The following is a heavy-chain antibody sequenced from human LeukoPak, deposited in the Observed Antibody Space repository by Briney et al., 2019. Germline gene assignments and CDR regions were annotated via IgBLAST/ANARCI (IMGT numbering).Heavy chain of an antibody. J-gene: IGHJ4*02. V-gene: IGHV3-23*01. Sequence: PGGSLRLSCAASGFTFDDYAMSWVRQAPGKGLEWVSAISGSGGSTYYADSVKGRFTISRDNSKNTLYLQMNSLRAEDTAVYYCAKDKRGYCSSTSCGFDYWGQGTLVTVSS. CDR2: ISGSGGST. D-gene: IGHD2-2*01. CDR3: AKDKRGYCSSTSCGFDY. CDR1: GFTFDDYA.